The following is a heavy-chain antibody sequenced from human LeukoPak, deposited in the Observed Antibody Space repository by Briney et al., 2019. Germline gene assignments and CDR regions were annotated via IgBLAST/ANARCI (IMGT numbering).Heavy chain of an antibody. CDR2: IYYSGST. CDR1: GGSISSYY. V-gene: IGHV4-59*08. D-gene: IGHD1-26*01. J-gene: IGHJ3*02. Sequence: PSETLPLTCTVSGGSISSYYWSWIRQPPGKGLEWIGYIYYSGSTNYNPSLKSRVTISVDTSKNQFSLKLSSVTAADTAVYYCARLGATTDDAFDIWGQGTMVTVSS. CDR3: ARLGATTDDAFDI.